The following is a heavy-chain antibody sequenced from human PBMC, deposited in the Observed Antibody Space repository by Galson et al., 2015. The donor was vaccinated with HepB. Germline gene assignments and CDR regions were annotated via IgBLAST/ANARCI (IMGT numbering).Heavy chain of an antibody. D-gene: IGHD1-26*01. CDR1: GYTLTELS. CDR2: FDPEDGET. CDR3: ATGLSYSRNQDFLWYLDL. Sequence: SVKVSCKVSGYTLTELSMHWVRRAPGKGLEWMGGFDPEDGETIYAQKFQGRVTMTEDTSTDTAYMELSSLRSEDTAVYYCATGLSYSRNQDFLWYLDLWGRGTLVTVSS. J-gene: IGHJ2*01. V-gene: IGHV1-24*01.